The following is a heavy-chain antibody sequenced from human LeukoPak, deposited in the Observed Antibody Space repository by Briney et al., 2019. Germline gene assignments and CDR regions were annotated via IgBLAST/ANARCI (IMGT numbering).Heavy chain of an antibody. CDR1: GFSLTTYS. Sequence: GGSLRLSCAASGFSLTTYSMNWVRQAPGQGLEWISYISSSSSTIYYANSVKGRFTTSRDNAKNSLYLQMNGLRDEDTAVYYCAREYSSSSGRAFDIWGHGTMVTVSS. J-gene: IGHJ3*02. CDR2: ISSSSSTI. CDR3: AREYSSSSGRAFDI. V-gene: IGHV3-48*02. D-gene: IGHD6-6*01.